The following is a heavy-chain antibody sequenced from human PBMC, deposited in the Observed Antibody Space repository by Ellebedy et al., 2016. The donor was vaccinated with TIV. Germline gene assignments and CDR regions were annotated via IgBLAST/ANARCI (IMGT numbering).Heavy chain of an antibody. CDR2: IYSGGST. V-gene: IGHV3-66*02. J-gene: IGHJ4*02. D-gene: IGHD3-10*01. CDR3: AKEAITMVRGVISLFDY. Sequence: GGSLRLSCAASGFTVSSNYMSWVRQAPGKGLEWVSVIYSGGSTYYADSVKGRFTISRDNSKNTLYLQMNSLRAEDTAVYYCAKEAITMVRGVISLFDYWGQGTLVTVSS. CDR1: GFTVSSNY.